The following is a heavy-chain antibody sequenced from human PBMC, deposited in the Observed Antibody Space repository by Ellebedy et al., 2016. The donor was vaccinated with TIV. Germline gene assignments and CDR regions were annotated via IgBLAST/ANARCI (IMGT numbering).Heavy chain of an antibody. Sequence: GESLKISCAASGFSFSKHFMSWVRPAPGKGLEWVSYISPDSFNTKYGDSVRGRFTISRDNAKSSLYLQMNSLRAEDTAVYYCVRESYRNYTWGTTGFDSWGQGTLVTASS. CDR1: GFSFSKHF. V-gene: IGHV3-11*06. D-gene: IGHD4-11*01. CDR2: ISPDSFNT. CDR3: VRESYRNYTWGTTGFDS. J-gene: IGHJ5*01.